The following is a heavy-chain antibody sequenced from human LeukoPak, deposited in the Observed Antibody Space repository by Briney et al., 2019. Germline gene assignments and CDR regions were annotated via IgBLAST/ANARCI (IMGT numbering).Heavy chain of an antibody. J-gene: IGHJ4*02. CDR1: GGSISSGEYY. V-gene: IGHV4-30-4*01. CDR3: ARGGRNWHYPPAY. D-gene: IGHD1-7*01. CDR2: IYYSGST. Sequence: KPSQTLSLACTVSGGSISSGEYYWSWIRQPPGKGLEWIGYIYYSGSTYYHPSRESRVTISADTSKKHPSLKLSSVTAAETVVYYCARGGRNWHYPPAYGGQGRLVTV.